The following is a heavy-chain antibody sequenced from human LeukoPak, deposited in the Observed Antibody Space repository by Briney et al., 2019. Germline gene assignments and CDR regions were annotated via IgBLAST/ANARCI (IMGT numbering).Heavy chain of an antibody. CDR2: ISSDGSST. J-gene: IGHJ4*02. CDR1: GFTFSSYW. V-gene: IGHV3-74*01. D-gene: IGHD1-1*01. Sequence: GGPLRLSCAASGFTFSSYWMHWVRQAPGKGLVWVSRISSDGSSTSYADSVKGRFTIFRDNAKNTLYLQMNSLGAEDTAVYYCARALPPSVNTPWKWGQGTQVTVSS. CDR3: ARALPPSVNTPWK.